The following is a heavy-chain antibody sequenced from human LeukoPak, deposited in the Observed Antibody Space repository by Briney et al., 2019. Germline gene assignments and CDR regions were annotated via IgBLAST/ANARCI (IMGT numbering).Heavy chain of an antibody. V-gene: IGHV1-18*01. CDR3: ARDEYYYASGISAGIDY. Sequence: ASVKVSCKASGYTFTTYGISWVRQAPGQGLEWMGWISAYNGNTNYAQKLQGRVTMTRDTSTSTAYMELRSLRPDDTAVYHCARDEYYYASGISAGIDYWGQGTLVTVSS. CDR1: GYTFTTYG. J-gene: IGHJ4*02. CDR2: ISAYNGNT. D-gene: IGHD3-10*01.